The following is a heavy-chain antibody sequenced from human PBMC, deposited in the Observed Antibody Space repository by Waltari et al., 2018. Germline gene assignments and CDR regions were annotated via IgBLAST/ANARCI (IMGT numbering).Heavy chain of an antibody. D-gene: IGHD3-16*02. CDR3: AGYRRPDKAMIEV. CDR1: GGSLSTYH. Sequence: QVQLQESGPGLVKDSETLSLTCTVSGGSLSTYHWSWIRQPAGKGLEWIGRISTSGSTIYNPSLKSRSTMSVDTSKNQFSLKLTSTTAADTAMYYCAGYRRPDKAMIEVWGQGTLVTVSS. CDR2: ISTSGST. J-gene: IGHJ1*01. V-gene: IGHV4-4*07.